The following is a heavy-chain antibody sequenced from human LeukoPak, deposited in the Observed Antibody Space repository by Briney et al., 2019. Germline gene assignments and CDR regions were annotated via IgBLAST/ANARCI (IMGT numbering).Heavy chain of an antibody. V-gene: IGHV1-69*06. Sequence: ASVKVSCKASGGTFSSYAISWVRQAPGQGLEWMGGIIPIFGTANYAQKFQGRVTITADKSTSTAYMELSSLRSEDTAVYYCARGDGSWANYYYYMDVWGKGTTVTASS. CDR2: IIPIFGTA. J-gene: IGHJ6*03. CDR3: ARGDGSWANYYYYMDV. CDR1: GGTFSSYA. D-gene: IGHD6-13*01.